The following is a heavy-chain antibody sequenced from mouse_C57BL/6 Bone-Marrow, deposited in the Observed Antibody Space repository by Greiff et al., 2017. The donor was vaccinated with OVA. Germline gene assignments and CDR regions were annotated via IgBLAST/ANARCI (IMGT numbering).Heavy chain of an antibody. D-gene: IGHD1-1*01. CDR2: IYPGSGNT. CDR1: GYTFTDYY. V-gene: IGHV1-76*01. CDR3: ARGVGSSHYFDY. Sequence: QVQLKESGAELVRPGASVKLSCKASGYTFTDYYINWVKQRPGQGLEWIARIYPGSGNTYSNEKFKGKATLTAEKSASTAYMQLSSLTSEDSAGYFCARGVGSSHYFDYWGQGTTLTVSS. J-gene: IGHJ2*01.